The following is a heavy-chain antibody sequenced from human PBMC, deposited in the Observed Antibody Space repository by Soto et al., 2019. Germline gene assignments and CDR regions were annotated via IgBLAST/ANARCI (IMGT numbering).Heavy chain of an antibody. J-gene: IGHJ4*02. D-gene: IGHD3-16*01. CDR3: AKNSGGGVGLFDY. Sequence: EVQLVESGGGLVQPGRSLRLSCAASGFTFNDYAIHWVRQAPGKGLEWVSGISWNSGSTGYADSVQGRFTISRDNAKNPVYLQRNGLRPEDTALYYCAKNSGGGVGLFDYWGQGTLVTVSS. CDR1: GFTFNDYA. CDR2: ISWNSGST. V-gene: IGHV3-9*01.